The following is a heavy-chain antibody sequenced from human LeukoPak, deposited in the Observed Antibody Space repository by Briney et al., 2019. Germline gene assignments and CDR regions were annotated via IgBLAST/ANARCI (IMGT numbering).Heavy chain of an antibody. D-gene: IGHD5-24*01. Sequence: SVKVSCKASGYTFTSYGISWVRQAPGQGLEWMGGIIPIFGTANYAQKFQGRVTITTDESTSTAYMELSSLRSEDTAVYYCAGDRDGYNYVFDYWGQGTLVTVSS. CDR3: AGDRDGYNYVFDY. CDR2: IIPIFGTA. V-gene: IGHV1-69*05. CDR1: GYTFTSYG. J-gene: IGHJ4*02.